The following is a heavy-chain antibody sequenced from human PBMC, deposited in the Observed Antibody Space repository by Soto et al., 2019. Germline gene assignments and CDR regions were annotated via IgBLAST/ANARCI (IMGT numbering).Heavy chain of an antibody. D-gene: IGHD5-12*01. Sequence: GESLKISCKGSGYSFTSYWIGWVRQMPGKGLEWMGIIYPGDSDTRYSPSFQGQVTISADKSISTAYLQWSSLKASDTAMYYCARHSPGPYSGDERAGDYYYGMDVWGQGTTVTVSS. V-gene: IGHV5-51*01. CDR3: ARHSPGPYSGDERAGDYYYGMDV. J-gene: IGHJ6*02. CDR1: GYSFTSYW. CDR2: IYPGDSDT.